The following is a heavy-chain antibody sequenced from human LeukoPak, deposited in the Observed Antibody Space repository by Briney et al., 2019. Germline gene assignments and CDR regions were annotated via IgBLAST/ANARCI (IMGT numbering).Heavy chain of an antibody. Sequence: KPSETLSLTCTVSGGSVSSGSYYWSWIRQPPGQGLEWIVYIYYSGSTNYNPSLKSRVTISVDTSKNQFSLKLSSVTAADTAVYYCAMAYYYDSSGYYGTDAFDIWGQGTMVTVSS. CDR1: GGSVSSGSYY. CDR2: IYYSGST. CDR3: AMAYYYDSSGYYGTDAFDI. D-gene: IGHD3-22*01. J-gene: IGHJ3*02. V-gene: IGHV4-61*01.